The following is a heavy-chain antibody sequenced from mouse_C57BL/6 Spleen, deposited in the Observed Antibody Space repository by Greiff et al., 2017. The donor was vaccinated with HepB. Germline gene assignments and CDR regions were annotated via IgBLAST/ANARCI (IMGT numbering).Heavy chain of an antibody. CDR2: INPNNGGT. CDR3: ARGYGYDLFDY. Sequence: VQLQQSGPELVKPGASVKMSCKASGYTFTDYNMHWVKQSHGKSLEWIGYINPNNGGTSYNQKFKGKATLTVNKSSSTAYMELRSLTSEESAVYYCARGYGYDLFDYWGQGTTLTVSS. CDR1: GYTFTDYN. J-gene: IGHJ2*01. D-gene: IGHD2-2*01. V-gene: IGHV1-22*01.